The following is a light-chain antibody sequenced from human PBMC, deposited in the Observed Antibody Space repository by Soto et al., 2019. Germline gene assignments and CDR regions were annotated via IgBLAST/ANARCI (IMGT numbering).Light chain of an antibody. J-gene: IGKJ1*01. CDR3: QQYDDRWT. CDR1: QTVSSW. V-gene: IGKV1-5*01. CDR2: HSS. Sequence: DIQMTQSPSTLSASVGDRINITCRASQTVSSWLAWYQQKPGKAPKLLIYHSSSLESGVPSRFTGTGSGTEFTLTVSGLQPDDFATYYCQQYDDRWTFGQGTKVDI.